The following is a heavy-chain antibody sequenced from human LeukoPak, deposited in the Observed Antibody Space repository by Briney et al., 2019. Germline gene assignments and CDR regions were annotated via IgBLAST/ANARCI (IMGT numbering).Heavy chain of an antibody. Sequence: NASETLSLTCTVSGGSISSYYWGWIRQPPGKGLEWIGSIYYSGSTYYNPSLKSRVTISVDTSKNQFSLKLSSVTAADTAVYYCARVGSGYSYEYYFDYWGQGTLVTVSS. J-gene: IGHJ4*02. CDR3: ARVGSGYSYEYYFDY. V-gene: IGHV4-39*07. CDR1: GGSISSYY. CDR2: IYYSGST. D-gene: IGHD5-18*01.